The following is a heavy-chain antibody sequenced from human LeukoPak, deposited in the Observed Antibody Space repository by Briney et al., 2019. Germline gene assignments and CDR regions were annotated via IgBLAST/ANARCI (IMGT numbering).Heavy chain of an antibody. CDR1: GYTFTSYG. D-gene: IGHD3-3*01. CDR3: ARDRSPYYDFWSGSDAFDI. V-gene: IGHV1-18*01. J-gene: IGHJ3*02. Sequence: GASVKVSCKASGYTFTSYGISWVRQAPGQGLKWMGWISAYNGNTNYAQKLQGRVTMTTDTSTSTAYMELRSLRSDDTAVYYCARDRSPYYDFWSGSDAFDIWGQGTMVTVSS. CDR2: ISAYNGNT.